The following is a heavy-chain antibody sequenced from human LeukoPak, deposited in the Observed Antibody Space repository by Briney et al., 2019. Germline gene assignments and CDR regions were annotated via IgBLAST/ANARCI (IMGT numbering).Heavy chain of an antibody. V-gene: IGHV5-51*01. D-gene: IGHD2-15*01. CDR3: ARRGCNGGSCYAY. CDR1: GYSFTYYW. CDR2: IYPGDSDT. J-gene: IGHJ4*02. Sequence: GESLKISCKGSGYSFTYYWIGWVRQMPGKGLEWMGIIYPGDSDTRYSPSFQGQVTISADKSISTAYLQWSSLGASDTAVYYCARRGCNGGSCYAYWGQGTLVTVSS.